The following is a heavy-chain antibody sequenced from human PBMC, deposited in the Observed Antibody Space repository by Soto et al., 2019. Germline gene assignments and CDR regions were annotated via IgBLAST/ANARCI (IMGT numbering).Heavy chain of an antibody. J-gene: IGHJ4*02. CDR3: ASMGYHYGSGSYPLDY. D-gene: IGHD3-10*01. Sequence: SETLSLTCTVSGGSISSYYWTWIRQPPGKGLEWIGFMYNSGSTHYNPSLKSRVTISLDTSKNQFSLNLRSVTAADTAVYYCASMGYHYGSGSYPLDYWGRGTLLTVSS. CDR1: GGSISSYY. CDR2: MYNSGST. V-gene: IGHV4-59*08.